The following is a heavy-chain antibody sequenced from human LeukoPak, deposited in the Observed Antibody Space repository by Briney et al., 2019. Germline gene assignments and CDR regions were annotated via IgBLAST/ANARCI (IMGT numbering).Heavy chain of an antibody. J-gene: IGHJ5*02. CDR3: ARDDCSSISCYHNWFDP. V-gene: IGHV3-7*01. Sequence: PGGSLRLSCAASGFTFSSYWMSWVRQAPGKGLEGVANIKQDGSEKYYVDSVKGRFIISRDNAKNSLYLQMNSLRAEDTAVYYCARDDCSSISCYHNWFDPWGQGTLVTVSS. D-gene: IGHD2-2*01. CDR2: IKQDGSEK. CDR1: GFTFSSYW.